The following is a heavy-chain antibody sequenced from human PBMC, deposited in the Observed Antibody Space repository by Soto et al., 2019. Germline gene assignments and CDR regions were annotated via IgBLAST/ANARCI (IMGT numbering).Heavy chain of an antibody. CDR2: IKEDGSEK. Sequence: EVQLVESGGGLVQPGGSLRLSCAASGFTSRSFWMSWVRQAPGKGLEWVANIKEDGSEKYYVDSVKGRFTISRDNARNSLYLQMNSLRTEDTVVYYCGGGGDWGQGTLVTVSS. D-gene: IGHD2-15*01. V-gene: IGHV3-7*01. CDR3: GGGGD. CDR1: GFTSRSFW. J-gene: IGHJ4*02.